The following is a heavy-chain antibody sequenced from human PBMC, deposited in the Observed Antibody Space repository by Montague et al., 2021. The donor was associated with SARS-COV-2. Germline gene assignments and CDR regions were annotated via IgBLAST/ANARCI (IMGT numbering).Heavy chain of an antibody. CDR2: INHGGIT. V-gene: IGHV4-34*01. CDR3: ARGHQGVAMIVVVMIGAEYYFDY. CDR1: GASIRSYS. Sequence: SETLSLTCMVSGASIRSYSWSWIRQPPGKGLEWIGEINHGGITNYSPSLKSRVTISADTSKNQFSLKLKSVTAADTANYYCARGHQGVAMIVVVMIGAEYYFDYWGQGSLVTVSS. D-gene: IGHD3-22*01. J-gene: IGHJ4*02.